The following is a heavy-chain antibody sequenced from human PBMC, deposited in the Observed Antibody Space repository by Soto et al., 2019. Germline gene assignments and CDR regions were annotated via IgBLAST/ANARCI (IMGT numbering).Heavy chain of an antibody. D-gene: IGHD3-3*01. J-gene: IGHJ3*02. CDR2: ISYDGRYR. Sequence: VQLVQSGGGVVQPGRSLSLSCAASGYMFSSHGMHWVRQTPGKGLEWVALISYDGRYRYYSDSVKGRFTISRDNPRGTLFLQMNTLRTEDTAVYYCAKDRGVGTVDAFDIWGHGTMVTVSS. CDR1: GYMFSSHG. V-gene: IGHV3-30*18. CDR3: AKDRGVGTVDAFDI.